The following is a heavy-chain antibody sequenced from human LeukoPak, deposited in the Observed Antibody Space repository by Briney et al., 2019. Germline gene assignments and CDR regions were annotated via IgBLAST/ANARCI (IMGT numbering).Heavy chain of an antibody. CDR2: IYYSGST. V-gene: IGHV4-39*01. J-gene: IGHJ4*02. Sequence: KTSETLSLTCTVSGGSISSSSYYWGWIRQPPGKGLEWIGSIYYSGSTYYNPSLKSRVTISVDTSKNQFSLKLSSVTAADTAVYYCARIQLWSYRGNFSYYWGQGTLVTVSS. D-gene: IGHD5-18*01. CDR3: ARIQLWSYRGNFSYY. CDR1: GGSISSSSYY.